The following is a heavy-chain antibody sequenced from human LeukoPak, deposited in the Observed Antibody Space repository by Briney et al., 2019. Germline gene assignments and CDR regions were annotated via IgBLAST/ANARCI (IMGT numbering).Heavy chain of an antibody. CDR2: ISYDGSNK. V-gene: IGHV3-30*18. J-gene: IGHJ4*02. CDR3: AKDRLVELVYFDY. D-gene: IGHD3/OR15-3a*01. CDR1: GFTFSSYG. Sequence: GGCLRLSCAASGFTFSSYGMHWVRQAPGKGLEWVAVISYDGSNKYYADSVKGRFTISRDNSKNTLYLQMNSLRAEDTAVYYCAKDRLVELVYFDYWGQGTLVTVSS.